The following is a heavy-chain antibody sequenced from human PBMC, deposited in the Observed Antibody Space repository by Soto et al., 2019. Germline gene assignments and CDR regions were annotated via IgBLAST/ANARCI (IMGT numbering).Heavy chain of an antibody. V-gene: IGHV3-30*18. D-gene: IGHD3-10*01. CDR2: TSYDGITK. Sequence: QVHLVESGGGVVQPGRSLRLSCEASGFNFRTFGMHWVRQAPGKGLEWVAITSYDGITKYYADSVKGRFTISRDNSKDTLYLQMDSLRAEDTAVYYCAKDGIALVRDPLGNWFDSWGQGTLVTVSS. CDR3: AKDGIALVRDPLGNWFDS. CDR1: GFNFRTFG. J-gene: IGHJ5*01.